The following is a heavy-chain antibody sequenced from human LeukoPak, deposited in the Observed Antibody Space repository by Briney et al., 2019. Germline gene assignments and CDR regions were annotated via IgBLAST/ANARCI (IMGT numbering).Heavy chain of an antibody. V-gene: IGHV1-46*01. CDR3: AREDVVLVDAVRYYYYGMDV. CDR2: INPSGGST. CDR1: GYNFISYY. D-gene: IGHD2-8*01. J-gene: IGHJ6*02. Sequence: ASVKVSCKASGYNFISYYIHRVRQAPGQGLEWMGIINPSGGSTSYAQKFQDRVTMTRDTSTSTVYMELSSLKSEDTAVYYCAREDVVLVDAVRYYYYGMDVWGQGTTVTVSS.